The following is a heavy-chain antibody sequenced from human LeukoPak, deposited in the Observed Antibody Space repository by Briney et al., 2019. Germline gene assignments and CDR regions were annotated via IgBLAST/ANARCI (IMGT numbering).Heavy chain of an antibody. J-gene: IGHJ4*02. Sequence: ASVKVSCKASGYTFTGYYMHWVRQAPGQGLEWMGWINPNSGGTNYAQKFKGRVTMTRETSISTAYMELRRLRSDDTAVYYCARDLRSGWYGSTVDYWGQGTLVTVSS. D-gene: IGHD6-19*01. CDR2: INPNSGGT. V-gene: IGHV1-2*02. CDR3: ARDLRSGWYGSTVDY. CDR1: GYTFTGYY.